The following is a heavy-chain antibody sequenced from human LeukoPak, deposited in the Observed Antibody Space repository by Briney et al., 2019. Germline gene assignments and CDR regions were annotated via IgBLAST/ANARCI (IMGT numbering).Heavy chain of an antibody. J-gene: IGHJ3*02. CDR1: GGSISSYY. CDR3: ARGSRYYDFWSGFKNAFDI. V-gene: IGHV4-59*08. Sequence: SETLSLTCTVSGGSISSYYWSWIRQPPGKGLEWIGYIYYSGSTNYNPSLKSRVTISVDTSKNQFSLKLSSVTAADTAVYYCARGSRYYDFWSGFKNAFDIGGQGKMVTVSS. CDR2: IYYSGST. D-gene: IGHD3-3*01.